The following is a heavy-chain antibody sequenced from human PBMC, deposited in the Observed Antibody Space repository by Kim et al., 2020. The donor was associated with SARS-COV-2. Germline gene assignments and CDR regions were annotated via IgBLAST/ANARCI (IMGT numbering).Heavy chain of an antibody. Sequence: SETLSLTCMVSGSSIIYYSWSLLRQPPGMAPEWIGYVDNSGSTNDNPSLKSRVTISMDTSKNQFSLRLSSVTAADTALYYCARGGKGAFDTWGRGTMVTVSS. J-gene: IGHJ3*02. CDR2: VDNSGST. CDR3: ARGGKGAFDT. V-gene: IGHV4-59*13. CDR1: GSSIIYYS.